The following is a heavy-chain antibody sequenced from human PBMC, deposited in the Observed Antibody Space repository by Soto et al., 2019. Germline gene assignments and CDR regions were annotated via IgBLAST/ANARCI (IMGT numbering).Heavy chain of an antibody. V-gene: IGHV4-31*03. CDR2: IYYSGST. CDR3: ARFPPLDY. J-gene: IGHJ4*02. CDR1: GGSISSGGYY. Sequence: PSETLSLTCTVSGGSISSGGYYWSWIRQHPGKGLEWIGYIYYSGSTYYNPSLKSRVTKTVDTSKIQFSLKLSSVTAADTAVYYCARFPPLDYWGQGTLVTVSS.